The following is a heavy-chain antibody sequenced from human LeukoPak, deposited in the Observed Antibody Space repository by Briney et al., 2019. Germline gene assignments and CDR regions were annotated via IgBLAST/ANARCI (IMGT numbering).Heavy chain of an antibody. Sequence: TGGSLRLSCAASGFTFSSYSMNWVRQAPGEGLEWISYISGSSSTIYYADSVKGRFTISRDNAENSLYLQMNSLRDEDTAVYYCARDYYGDYAFDYWGQGTLVTVSS. CDR3: ARDYYGDYAFDY. D-gene: IGHD4-17*01. V-gene: IGHV3-48*02. CDR1: GFTFSSYS. J-gene: IGHJ4*02. CDR2: ISGSSSTI.